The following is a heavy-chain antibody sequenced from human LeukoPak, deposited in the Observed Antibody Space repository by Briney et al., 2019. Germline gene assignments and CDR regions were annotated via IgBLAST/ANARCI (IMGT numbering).Heavy chain of an antibody. D-gene: IGHD1-1*01. Sequence: GGSLRLSCAASGFTFSYYWMHWVRQAPGKGLVWVSRIYSDGGSTTYADFVKGRFTISRDNAKNTLDLQMNSLRAEDTAVYYCARTASGAFDIWGQGTTVTVSS. CDR3: ARTASGAFDI. CDR1: GFTFSYYW. V-gene: IGHV3-74*03. J-gene: IGHJ3*02. CDR2: IYSDGGST.